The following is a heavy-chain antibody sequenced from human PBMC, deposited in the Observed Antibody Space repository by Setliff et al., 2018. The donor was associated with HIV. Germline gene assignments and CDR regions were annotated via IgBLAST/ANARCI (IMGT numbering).Heavy chain of an antibody. V-gene: IGHV4-59*01. D-gene: IGHD6-19*01. CDR2: IYYSGST. Sequence: SETLSLTCTVSGGSISSYYWNWIRQPPGKGLEWIGYIYYSGSTNYKPSLKSRVTISVDTSKKQFSLKLSSVTAADTAVYFCARETRSGWYDLAYWGQGTLVTVSS. J-gene: IGHJ4*02. CDR3: ARETRSGWYDLAY. CDR1: GGSISSYY.